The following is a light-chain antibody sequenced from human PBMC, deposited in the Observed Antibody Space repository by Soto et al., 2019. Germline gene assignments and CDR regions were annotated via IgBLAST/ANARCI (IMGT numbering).Light chain of an antibody. V-gene: IGLV2-14*01. CDR1: SSDVGGYNY. CDR3: SSYTSNITHV. J-gene: IGLJ2*01. Sequence: QSALTQPASVSGSPRQSITISCTGTSSDVGGYNYVSWYQQHPGEVPKLLIYEVTTRPSGVSNRFSGSKSGNTASLTISGLQAEDEADYYCSSYTSNITHVFGGGTKLTVL. CDR2: EVT.